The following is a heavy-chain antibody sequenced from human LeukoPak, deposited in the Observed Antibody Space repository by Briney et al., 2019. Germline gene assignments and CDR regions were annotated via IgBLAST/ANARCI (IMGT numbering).Heavy chain of an antibody. CDR1: GFRFDDYG. CDR3: ARGGSTGWYSFNY. J-gene: IGHJ4*02. D-gene: IGHD6-19*01. V-gene: IGHV3-20*04. Sequence: GGSLRLSCVASGFRFDDYGMSWVRQPPGKGLEWVSGINWNGGSTGYADSVKGRFTISRDNAKNSLYLRMNSLRAEDTALYYCARGGSTGWYSFNYWGQGTLVTVSS. CDR2: INWNGGST.